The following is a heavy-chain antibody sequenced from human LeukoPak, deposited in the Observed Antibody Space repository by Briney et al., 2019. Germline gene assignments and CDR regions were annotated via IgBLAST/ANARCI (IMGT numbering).Heavy chain of an antibody. V-gene: IGHV3-30-3*01. D-gene: IGHD2-21*01. CDR1: GFTFSTYL. CDR3: ARERQDTVLHSGAFDI. J-gene: IGHJ3*02. CDR2: IPSDGTHT. Sequence: GRSLRLSCAASGFTFSTYLMHWVRQAPGKGLEWVAVIPSDGTHTFFAESVKGRFTISRDNSKNTLYLQMNSLRAEDTAVYFCARERQDTVLHSGAFDIWGQGTMVTVSS.